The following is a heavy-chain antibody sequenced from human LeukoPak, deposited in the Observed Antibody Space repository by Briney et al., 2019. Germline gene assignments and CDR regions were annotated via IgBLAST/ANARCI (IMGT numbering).Heavy chain of an antibody. CDR1: GGSFSGYY. J-gene: IGHJ5*02. V-gene: IGHV4-34*01. CDR3: ARREIMITFGGVIVIGWFDP. D-gene: IGHD3-16*02. Sequence: SETLSLTCAVYGGSFSGYYWSWIRQPPGKGLEWIGEINHSGSTNYNPSLKSRVTISVDTSKNQFSLKLSSVTAADTAVYYCARREIMITFGGVIVIGWFDPWGQGTLVTVSS. CDR2: INHSGST.